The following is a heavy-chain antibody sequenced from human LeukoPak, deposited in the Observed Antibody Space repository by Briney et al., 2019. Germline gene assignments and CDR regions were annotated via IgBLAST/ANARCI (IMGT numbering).Heavy chain of an antibody. CDR3: ANEGGGSGWPNEY. V-gene: IGHV3-30*18. CDR2: ISNDGSQK. D-gene: IGHD6-19*01. J-gene: IGHJ4*02. Sequence: GGSLRLSCAASGFPFSTYGMHWVRQAPGKGLEWVAVISNDGSQKNFADSVKDRFTISRDNSKNMLYLQRSSLRVEDTAVYHCANEGGGSGWPNEYWGQGTLVTVSS. CDR1: GFPFSTYG.